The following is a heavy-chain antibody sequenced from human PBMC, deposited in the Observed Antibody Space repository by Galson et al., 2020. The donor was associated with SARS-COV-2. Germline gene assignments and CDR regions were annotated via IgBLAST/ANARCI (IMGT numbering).Heavy chain of an antibody. CDR1: GFSVSTYY. V-gene: IGHV3-53*04. J-gene: IGHJ4*02. Sequence: TGGSLRLSCAASGFSVSTYYVTWVRQAPGKGLEWVSITHSDGTTYYADSVKGRLSISRQSSKNTLYLEMNSLRDEDTAVYFCARVRYGAFDYWGQGTLVTVAS. D-gene: IGHD4-17*01. CDR2: THSDGTT. CDR3: ARVRYGAFDY.